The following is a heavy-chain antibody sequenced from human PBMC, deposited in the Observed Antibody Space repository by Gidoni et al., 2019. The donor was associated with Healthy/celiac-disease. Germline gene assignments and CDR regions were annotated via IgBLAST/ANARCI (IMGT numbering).Heavy chain of an antibody. CDR1: GFTFSSYA. J-gene: IGHJ4*02. Sequence: EVQLLESGGGLVQPGGSLRLSCAASGFTFSSYAMSWVCQAPGKGLEWVSAISGSGGSTYYADSVKGRFTISRDNSKNTLYLQMNSLRAEDTAVYYCAKCLWGGGLYRTNGVCYTDYWGQGTLVTVSS. CDR3: AKCLWGGGLYRTNGVCYTDY. D-gene: IGHD2-8*01. CDR2: ISGSGGST. V-gene: IGHV3-23*01.